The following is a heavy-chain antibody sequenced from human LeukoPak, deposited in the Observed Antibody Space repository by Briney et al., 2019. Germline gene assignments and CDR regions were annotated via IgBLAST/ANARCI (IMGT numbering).Heavy chain of an antibody. CDR3: AKGWRRDGYNGRFDY. CDR1: GFTFSSYA. Sequence: PGGSLRLSCAASGFTFSSYAMSWVRQAPGKGLEWVSAISGRGGSTYYADSVKGRFTISRDNSKNTLYLQMNSLRAEDTAVYYCAKGWRRDGYNGRFDYWGQGTLITVSS. V-gene: IGHV3-23*01. CDR2: ISGRGGST. D-gene: IGHD5-24*01. J-gene: IGHJ4*02.